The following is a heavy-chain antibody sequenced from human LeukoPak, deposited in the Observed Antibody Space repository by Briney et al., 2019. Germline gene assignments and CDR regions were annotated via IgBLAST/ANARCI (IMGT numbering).Heavy chain of an antibody. J-gene: IGHJ4*02. D-gene: IGHD2-2*01. Sequence: PGGFLRLSCAAYGFTFSSSWMHWVRQAPGKGLVWVSHIRTDGSSTTYADSVRGRFTISRDNAGNTVYLQMNGLRAEDTAVYYCATDGGYAADYWGQGVLVTVSS. CDR2: IRTDGSST. V-gene: IGHV3-74*01. CDR3: ATDGGYAADY. CDR1: GFTFSSSW.